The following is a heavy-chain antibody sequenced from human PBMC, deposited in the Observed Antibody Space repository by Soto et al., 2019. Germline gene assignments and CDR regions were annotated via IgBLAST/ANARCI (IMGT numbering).Heavy chain of an antibody. V-gene: IGHV1-18*04. CDR2: ISPYNGDS. CDR3: AIVASTDWFDP. CDR1: GYTFTSTT. J-gene: IGHJ5*02. Sequence: QVQLVQSGAEVKEPGASVKVSCKASGYTFTSTTIIWVRQAPGQGLEWVGWISPYNGDSNYAERLQGRVILTTDTSTSTTYMELRSLRSDDTAVYFCAIVASTDWFDPWGQGTLVTVSS.